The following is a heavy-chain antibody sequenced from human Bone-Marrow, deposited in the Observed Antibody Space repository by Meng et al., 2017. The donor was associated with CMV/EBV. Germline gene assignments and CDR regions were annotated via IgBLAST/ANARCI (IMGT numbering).Heavy chain of an antibody. D-gene: IGHD5-12*01. Sequence: GSLKISCAASGFTFSSYWMSWVRQAPGKGLEWVANIKQDGSEKYYVDSVKGRFTISRDNAKNSLYLQMNSLRAEDTAVYDCARDQNGYDLFDYWGQGTLVTVSS. CDR1: GFTFSSYW. CDR2: IKQDGSEK. V-gene: IGHV3-7*01. CDR3: ARDQNGYDLFDY. J-gene: IGHJ4*02.